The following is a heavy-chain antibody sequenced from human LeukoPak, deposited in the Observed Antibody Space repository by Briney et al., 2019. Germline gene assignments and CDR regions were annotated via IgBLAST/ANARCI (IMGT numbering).Heavy chain of an antibody. V-gene: IGHV3-21*01. Sequence: GGSLRLSCAASGFTFSSYSMNWVRQAPGKGLEWVSSISSSSSYIYYADSVKGRFTISRDNAKNSLYLQMNSLRAEDTAVYYCAKDGQNYYDSSGYYLYFQHWGQGTLVTVSS. CDR2: ISSSSSYI. J-gene: IGHJ1*01. CDR1: GFTFSSYS. CDR3: AKDGQNYYDSSGYYLYFQH. D-gene: IGHD3-22*01.